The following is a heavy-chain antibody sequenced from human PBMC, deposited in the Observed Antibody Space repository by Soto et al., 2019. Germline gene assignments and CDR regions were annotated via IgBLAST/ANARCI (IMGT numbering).Heavy chain of an antibody. Sequence: GGSLRLSCAASGFTFSSYGMHWVRQAPGKGLEWVAVISYDGSNKYYADSVEGRFTISRDNSKNTLYLQMNSLRAEDTAVYYCAKDLGFRSREQQLFDYWGQGTLVTVSS. D-gene: IGHD6-13*01. V-gene: IGHV3-30*18. CDR1: GFTFSSYG. CDR3: AKDLGFRSREQQLFDY. CDR2: ISYDGSNK. J-gene: IGHJ4*02.